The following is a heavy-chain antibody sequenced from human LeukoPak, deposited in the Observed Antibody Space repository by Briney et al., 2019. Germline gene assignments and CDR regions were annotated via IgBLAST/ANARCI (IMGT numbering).Heavy chain of an antibody. CDR1: GVSISTYY. Sequence: SETLSLTCSVSGVSISTYYWIWIRQPPAKGLEWMGFFSYSGSTKYNPSLKSRVTMSVDTSKNQFSLKLSSVTAADTAVYYRARMYSGTSYYFDYWGQGTLVTVSS. V-gene: IGHV4-59*01. D-gene: IGHD1-26*01. J-gene: IGHJ4*02. CDR2: FSYSGST. CDR3: ARMYSGTSYYFDY.